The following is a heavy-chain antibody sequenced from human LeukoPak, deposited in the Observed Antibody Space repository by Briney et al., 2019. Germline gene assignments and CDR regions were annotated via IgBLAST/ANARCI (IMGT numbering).Heavy chain of an antibody. V-gene: IGHV3-7*01. CDR2: TNEDGREK. D-gene: IGHD6-13*01. CDR3: ARGAAGTWWFDP. Sequence: GGSLRLACAASEFPFSSYWMGWVRQAPGEGLEWVANTNEDGREKYFVDSVRGRFTISRDNTKNSVFLQMSSLRVEDTGVYYCARGAAGTWWFDPWGEGTLVTVSS. J-gene: IGHJ5*02. CDR1: EFPFSSYW.